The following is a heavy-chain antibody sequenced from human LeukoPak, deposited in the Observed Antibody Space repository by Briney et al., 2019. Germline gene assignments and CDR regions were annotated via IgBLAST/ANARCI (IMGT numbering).Heavy chain of an antibody. CDR1: GESFTTFY. CDR2: SIILEVP. Sequence: SETLSPTCAVYGESFTTFYWGWIRQTPGKGLEWIGKSIILEVPTTTRPSRVESPYSLKLNSVTAADTAVYYCARRVKVNFVGLFGEDNNYYYMDVWGKGTTVTVS. CDR3: ARRVKVNFVGLFGEDNNYYYMDV. J-gene: IGHJ6*03. D-gene: IGHD3-10*02. V-gene: IGHV4-34*01.